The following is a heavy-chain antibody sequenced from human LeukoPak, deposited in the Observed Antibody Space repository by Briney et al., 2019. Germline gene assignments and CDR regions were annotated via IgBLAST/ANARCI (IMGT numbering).Heavy chain of an antibody. D-gene: IGHD6-13*01. CDR3: ARGPAAAGHYYYYYGMDV. CDR2: IIPIFGTA. V-gene: IGHV1-69*13. CDR1: GGTFSSYA. Sequence: ASVKVSCKASGGTFSSYAISWVRQAPGQGLEWMGGIIPIFGTANYAQKFQGRVTITADESTSTAYMELSSLRSEDTAVYYCARGPAAAGHYYYYYGMDVWGKGTTVTVSS. J-gene: IGHJ6*04.